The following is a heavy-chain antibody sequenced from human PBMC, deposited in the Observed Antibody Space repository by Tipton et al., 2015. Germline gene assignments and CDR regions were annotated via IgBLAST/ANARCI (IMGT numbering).Heavy chain of an antibody. J-gene: IGHJ5*02. CDR3: ARAIDYGDPRWFDP. Sequence: VQLVQSGAEVKKPGESLKISCKSSGYTFSDYWIGWVRQMPGKGLEWMGMIYPDDSDTRYSPSFQGQVTISAAKSISTAYLQWSSLKASDPALYYCARAIDYGDPRWFDPWGQGTLVTVSS. CDR1: GYTFSDYW. V-gene: IGHV5-51*01. CDR2: IYPDDSDT. D-gene: IGHD4-17*01.